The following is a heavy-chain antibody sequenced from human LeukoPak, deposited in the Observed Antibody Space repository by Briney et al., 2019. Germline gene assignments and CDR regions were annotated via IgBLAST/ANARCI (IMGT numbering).Heavy chain of an antibody. Sequence: GASVKVSCKASGYSSNSQGMNWVRQAPGQGLEWMGWINTNTGNPTYAQGFTGRFVFSLDTSVSTAYLQISSLKAEDTAVYYCARDPRPDILTGYYPNDAFDIWGQGTMVTVSS. D-gene: IGHD3-9*01. CDR3: ARDPRPDILTGYYPNDAFDI. CDR1: GYSSNSQG. J-gene: IGHJ3*02. CDR2: INTNTGNP. V-gene: IGHV7-4-1*02.